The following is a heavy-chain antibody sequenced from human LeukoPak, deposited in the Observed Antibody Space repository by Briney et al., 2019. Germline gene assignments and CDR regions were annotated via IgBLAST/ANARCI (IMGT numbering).Heavy chain of an antibody. Sequence: GGSLRLSCAASGFTFSSYEMNWVRQAPGKGLEWVSYISSSGSTIYYADSVKGRFTISRDNAKNSLYLQMNSLRAEDTAVYYCARVIVGTPGYFDYWGQGTLVTVSS. D-gene: IGHD1-26*01. CDR2: ISSSGSTI. V-gene: IGHV3-48*03. CDR3: ARVIVGTPGYFDY. CDR1: GFTFSSYE. J-gene: IGHJ4*02.